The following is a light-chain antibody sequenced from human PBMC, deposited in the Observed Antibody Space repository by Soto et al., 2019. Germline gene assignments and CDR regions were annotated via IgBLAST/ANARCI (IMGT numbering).Light chain of an antibody. J-gene: IGKJ4*01. CDR1: QSVGRNY. Sequence: EIVLTQSPGTLSLSPGESATLSCRASQSVGRNYLAWFQHKPDQAPRLLIYDASNRATGVPDRFSGSGSGTDFTLSVTRLEPDDFAVYYCHQYAVSPLTFGGGTTVEIK. CDR3: HQYAVSPLT. CDR2: DAS. V-gene: IGKV3-20*01.